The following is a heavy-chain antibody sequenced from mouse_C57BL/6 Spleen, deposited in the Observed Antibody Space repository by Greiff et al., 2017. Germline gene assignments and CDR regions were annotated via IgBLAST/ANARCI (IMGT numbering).Heavy chain of an antibody. Sequence: QVQLQQPGAELVKPGASVKLSCKASGYTFTSYWMHWVKQRPGRGLEWIGSIDPNSGGTKYNEKFKSKATLTVDKPSSTAYMQLSSLTSENSAVYDCARADYECYNIYYAMDDWGQGTSVTVSS. V-gene: IGHV1-72*01. J-gene: IGHJ4*01. D-gene: IGHD2-3*01. CDR1: GYTFTSYW. CDR2: IDPNSGGT. CDR3: ARADYECYNIYYAMDD.